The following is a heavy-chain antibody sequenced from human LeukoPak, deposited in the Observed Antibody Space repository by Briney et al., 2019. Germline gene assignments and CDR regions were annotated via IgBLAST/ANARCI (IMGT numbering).Heavy chain of an antibody. V-gene: IGHV3-23*01. D-gene: IGHD3-10*01. CDR1: GFTFSSYA. J-gene: IGHJ4*02. Sequence: PGGSLRLSCAASGFTFSSYAMSWVRQAPGKGLEWVSAISGSGGSTYYADSVKGRFTISRDNSKNTLYLQMSSLRAEDTAVYYCAKPGSEGPLYFDYWGQGTLVTVSS. CDR2: ISGSGGST. CDR3: AKPGSEGPLYFDY.